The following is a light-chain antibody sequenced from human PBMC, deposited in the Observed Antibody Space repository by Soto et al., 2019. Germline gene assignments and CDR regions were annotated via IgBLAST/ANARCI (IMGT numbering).Light chain of an antibody. J-gene: IGKJ1*01. Sequence: DIQMTQSPSTLSGSVGDRVTITCRASQTISSWLAWYQQKPGKAPKLLIYKASTLKSGVPSRFSGSGSGTEFNLTISSLQSDEVATYYCQHYNSYSEAFGQGTKLQLK. CDR3: QHYNSYSEA. CDR1: QTISSW. V-gene: IGKV1-5*03. CDR2: KAS.